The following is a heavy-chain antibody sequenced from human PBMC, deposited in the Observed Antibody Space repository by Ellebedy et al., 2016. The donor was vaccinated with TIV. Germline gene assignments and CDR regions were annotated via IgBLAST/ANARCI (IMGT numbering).Heavy chain of an antibody. J-gene: IGHJ3*02. Sequence: ASVKVSCKASGGTFSSYAISWVRQAPGQGLEWMGGIIPIFGTADYAQKFQGRVTITADESTSTVYMELSSLRSEDTAVYYCARPLYYYDTFGAFDIWGQGTMVTVSS. D-gene: IGHD3-22*01. CDR2: IIPIFGTA. V-gene: IGHV1-69*13. CDR1: GGTFSSYA. CDR3: ARPLYYYDTFGAFDI.